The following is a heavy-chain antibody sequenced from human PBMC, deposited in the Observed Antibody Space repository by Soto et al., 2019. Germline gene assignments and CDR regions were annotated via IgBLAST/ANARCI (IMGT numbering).Heavy chain of an antibody. Sequence: GESLKISCAASGFTFRSYSMNWVRQAPGKGLEWVSYISSSNRTINYADSVKGRFIISRDNAKNSLYLQTHSLRDEDTAVYYCAREGWPLLQTGMDVWGQGTTVTVSS. J-gene: IGHJ6*02. CDR3: AREGWPLLQTGMDV. V-gene: IGHV3-48*02. D-gene: IGHD2-15*01. CDR2: ISSSNRTI. CDR1: GFTFRSYS.